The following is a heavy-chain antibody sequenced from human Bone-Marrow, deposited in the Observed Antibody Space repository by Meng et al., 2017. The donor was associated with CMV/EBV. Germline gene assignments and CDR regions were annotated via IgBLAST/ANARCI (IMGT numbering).Heavy chain of an antibody. CDR1: GFIFSDYY. V-gene: IGHV3-11*04. CDR2: ISSSGSTI. Sequence: GESLKISCAASGFIFSDYYMNWIRQAPGKGLEWVSYISSSGSTIYYADSVKGRFTISRDNAKNSLYLQMNSLRAEDTAVYYCARETYYYGSGSYTNWGQGTLVTVSS. J-gene: IGHJ4*02. CDR3: ARETYYYGSGSYTN. D-gene: IGHD3-10*01.